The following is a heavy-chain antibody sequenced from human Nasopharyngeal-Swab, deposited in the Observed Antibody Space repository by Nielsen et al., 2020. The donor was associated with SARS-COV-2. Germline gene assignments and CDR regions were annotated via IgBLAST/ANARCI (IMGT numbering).Heavy chain of an antibody. D-gene: IGHD1-26*01. CDR3: ARNLYTTTWKTLFDF. J-gene: IGHJ4*02. CDR2: IYHGGNT. CDR1: GDSIISFYW. Sequence: SETLSLTCAVSGDSIISFYWWCWVRQSPGKGLEWFWAIYHGGNTNYNPSLRSRVTISMDKSKNQFSLTLSSVTAADTAVYYCARNLYTTTWKTLFDFWGQGTLVTVSS. V-gene: IGHV4/OR15-8*02.